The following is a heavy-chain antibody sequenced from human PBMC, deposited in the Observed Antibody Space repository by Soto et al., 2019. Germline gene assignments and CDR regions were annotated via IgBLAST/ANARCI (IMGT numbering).Heavy chain of an antibody. CDR1: GGSISSYY. D-gene: IGHD4-17*01. J-gene: IGHJ4*02. V-gene: IGHV4-59*01. CDR2: IYYSGST. CDR3: ARGAVTNFDY. Sequence: SETLSLTCTVSGGSISSYYWSWIRQPPGKGLEWIGYIYYSGSTNYNPSLKSRVTISVDTSKNQFSLKLSSVTAADTAVYYCARGAVTNFDYWGQGTLVTVSS.